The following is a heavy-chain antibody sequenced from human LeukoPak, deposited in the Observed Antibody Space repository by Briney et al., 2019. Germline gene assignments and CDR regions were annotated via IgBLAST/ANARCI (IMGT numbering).Heavy chain of an antibody. CDR3: ARAGEDSRGYYRGFDY. CDR2: ITNNGRKV. V-gene: IGHV3-11*04. J-gene: IGHJ4*02. Sequence: SGGSLRLSCTASGFTFSDYYMGWIRQAPGKGLEWVSYITNNGRKVYYADSVKGRFTISRDNAKNLLYLQMNSLRAEDTAVYYCARAGEDSRGYYRGFDYWGQGTLVTVSS. CDR1: GFTFSDYY. D-gene: IGHD3-22*01.